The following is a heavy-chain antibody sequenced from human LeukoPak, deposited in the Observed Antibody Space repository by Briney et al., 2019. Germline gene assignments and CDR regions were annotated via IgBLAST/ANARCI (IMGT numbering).Heavy chain of an antibody. CDR3: ARSDIVVVPAAIGFDY. Sequence: GGSLRLSCAASGFTFSSYSMNWVRQAPGKGLESVSSISSSSSYIYYADSVKGRFTISRDNAKNSLYLQMNSLRAEDTAVYYCARSDIVVVPAAIGFDYWGQGTLVTVSS. CDR2: ISSSSSYI. CDR1: GFTFSSYS. J-gene: IGHJ4*02. D-gene: IGHD2-2*01. V-gene: IGHV3-21*01.